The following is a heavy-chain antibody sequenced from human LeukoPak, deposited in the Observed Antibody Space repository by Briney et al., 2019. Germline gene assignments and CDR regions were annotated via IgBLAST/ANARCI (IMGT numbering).Heavy chain of an antibody. D-gene: IGHD1-26*01. Sequence: GGSLRLSCAASGFPFNVQTMSWVRQAPGKRLDWVASMRQDGSEIYYVDSVKCRFTISRDNPKNSLYLQMNSLRAEDTAVYYCAKGGATRGRFENWGQGTLVTVSS. CDR3: AKGGATRGRFEN. V-gene: IGHV3-7*01. CDR1: GFPFNVQT. CDR2: MRQDGSEI. J-gene: IGHJ4*02.